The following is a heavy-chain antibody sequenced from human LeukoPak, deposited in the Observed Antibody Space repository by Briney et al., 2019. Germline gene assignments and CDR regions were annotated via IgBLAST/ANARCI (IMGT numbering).Heavy chain of an antibody. D-gene: IGHD3-22*01. CDR1: GYTFTGYY. V-gene: IGHV1-2*04. CDR3: AREVGYDTMIVGDAFDI. CDR2: INPNSGGT. J-gene: IGHJ3*02. Sequence: ASVKVSCKASGYTFTGYYMHWVRQAPGQGLEWMGWINPNSGGTNYAQKFQGWVTMTRDTSISTAYMELSRLRSDDTAVYYCAREVGYDTMIVGDAFDIWGQGTMVTVSS.